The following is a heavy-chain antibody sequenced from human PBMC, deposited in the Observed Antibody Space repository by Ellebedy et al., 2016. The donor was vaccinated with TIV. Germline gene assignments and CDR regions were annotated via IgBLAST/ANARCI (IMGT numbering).Heavy chain of an antibody. CDR3: AKDFLRETTIDY. CDR2: ISGSGDST. Sequence: GESLKISXAASGFTFSSYAMSWVRQAPGKGLEWVSAISGSGDSTYYADSVKGRFTISRDNSKNTLYLQMNSLRAEDTAVYYCAKDFLRETTIDYWGQGTLVTVSS. D-gene: IGHD1-1*01. CDR1: GFTFSSYA. J-gene: IGHJ4*02. V-gene: IGHV3-23*01.